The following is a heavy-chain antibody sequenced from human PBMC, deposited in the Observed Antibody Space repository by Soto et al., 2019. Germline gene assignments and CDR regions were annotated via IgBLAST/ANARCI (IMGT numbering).Heavy chain of an antibody. J-gene: IGHJ3*02. CDR1: GFTFSTYW. V-gene: IGHV3-7*01. Sequence: EVQLVESGGGLVQPGGSLRLSCVASGFTFSTYWMSWVRQAPGKGLEWVANIHQDGIEIYYVDSVKGRFTISRDNAKNSVYVEMDSLRAEDTAVYYCARERLTSGRKYGDAFDMWGQGTMVTVS. D-gene: IGHD1-26*01. CDR3: ARERLTSGRKYGDAFDM. CDR2: IHQDGIEI.